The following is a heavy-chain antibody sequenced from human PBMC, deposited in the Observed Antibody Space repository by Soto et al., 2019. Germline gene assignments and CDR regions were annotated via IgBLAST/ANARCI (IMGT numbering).Heavy chain of an antibody. D-gene: IGHD3-22*01. CDR1: GFTFSSYV. V-gene: IGHV3-30*04. Sequence: QVQLVESGGGVVQPGRSLRLSCAASGFTFSSYVMHWVRQAPGKGLEWVAAISKDGTSQHYVDSVKDRFTISRDNSKDTLYVQMDTLRAEDTAVYYCATEDHSSGHAGTFQHWGQGTLVTVSS. CDR2: ISKDGTSQ. J-gene: IGHJ1*01. CDR3: ATEDHSSGHAGTFQH.